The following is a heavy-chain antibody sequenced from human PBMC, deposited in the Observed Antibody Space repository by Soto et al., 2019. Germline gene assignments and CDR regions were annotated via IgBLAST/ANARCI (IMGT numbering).Heavy chain of an antibody. D-gene: IGHD2-21*01. CDR1: GFTFSSYS. J-gene: IGHJ5*02. Sequence: EVQLVESGGGLVQPGGSLRLSCAASGFTFSSYSMNWVRQAPGKGLEWLSYISSSSSTIYYADSVKGRFTISRDNAKNSLYLQMNSLRAEDTAVYYCAREGSSCYSLNGFDPWGQGTLVTVSS. CDR3: AREGSSCYSLNGFDP. CDR2: ISSSSSTI. V-gene: IGHV3-48*01.